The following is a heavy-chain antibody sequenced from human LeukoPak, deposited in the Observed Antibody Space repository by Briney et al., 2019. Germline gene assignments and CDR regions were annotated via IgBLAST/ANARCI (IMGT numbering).Heavy chain of an antibody. J-gene: IGHJ6*03. CDR2: VYKSGST. Sequence: SETLSLTCTVSGVSISSSTYYWGWSRQPPGKEMEWIGNVYKSGSTYYKTYLKSRVTISVDTSKNQFSLKLRSVTAADTAVYYCARGGPNPIYDHYLDVWGKGTTVIVSS. CDR1: GVSISSSTYY. CDR3: ARGGPNPIYDHYLDV. V-gene: IGHV4-39*07.